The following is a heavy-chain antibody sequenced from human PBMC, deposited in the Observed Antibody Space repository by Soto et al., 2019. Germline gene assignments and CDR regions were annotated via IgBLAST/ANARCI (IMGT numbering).Heavy chain of an antibody. CDR2: IIPIFGTA. Sequence: QVQLVQSGAEVKKPGSSVKVSCKASGGTFSSYAISWVRQAPGQGLEWMGGIIPIFGTANYAQKFQGRVTITADKSPSTAYMELSSLRSEDTAVYYCARARGNYYDSSGYYLDYWGQGTLVTVSS. J-gene: IGHJ4*02. CDR3: ARARGNYYDSSGYYLDY. V-gene: IGHV1-69*06. D-gene: IGHD3-22*01. CDR1: GGTFSSYA.